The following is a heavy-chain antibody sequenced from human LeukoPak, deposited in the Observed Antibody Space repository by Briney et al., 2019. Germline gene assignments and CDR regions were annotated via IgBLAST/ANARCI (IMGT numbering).Heavy chain of an antibody. CDR2: INTDGTNT. CDR3: ARDKGINWFDP. J-gene: IGHJ5*02. CDR1: GYTFTNYW. V-gene: IGHV3-74*01. Sequence: GGSLRLSCAASGYTFTNYWMHWVRQAPGEGLVWVSRINTDGTNTIYADSVRGRFTVSRDNAKNTLYLQMDSLRAEDTAVYYCARDKGINWFDPWGQGTLVAVSS. D-gene: IGHD2-15*01.